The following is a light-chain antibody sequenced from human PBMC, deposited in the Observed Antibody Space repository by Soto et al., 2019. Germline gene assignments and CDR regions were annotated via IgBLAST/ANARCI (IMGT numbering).Light chain of an antibody. CDR3: LQHHSYPLT. J-gene: IGKJ5*01. CDR2: AVA. CDR1: QDISNY. V-gene: IGKV1-17*03. Sequence: DIQMTQSPSVMSASVGDRVTITCRASQDISNYLAWFQQRPGRVPKRLIYAVASLLSGVPSRFSGSESGTEFHLTISSLQPEDFATYFCLQHHSYPLTFGQGTRLEIK.